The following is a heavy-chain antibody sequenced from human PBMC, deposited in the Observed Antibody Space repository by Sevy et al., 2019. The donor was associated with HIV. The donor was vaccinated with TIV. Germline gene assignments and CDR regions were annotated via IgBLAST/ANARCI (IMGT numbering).Heavy chain of an antibody. CDR2: IYYSGGT. Sequence: SETLSLTCTVSGGSISSSSYYWGWIRQPPGKGLEWIGSIYYSGGTYYNPSLKSRVTISVDTSKNQFSLKLTSVTAADTAVYYCARQERRGYFDYWGQGTLVTVSS. J-gene: IGHJ4*02. D-gene: IGHD1-1*01. CDR3: ARQERRGYFDY. CDR1: GGSISSSSYY. V-gene: IGHV4-39*01.